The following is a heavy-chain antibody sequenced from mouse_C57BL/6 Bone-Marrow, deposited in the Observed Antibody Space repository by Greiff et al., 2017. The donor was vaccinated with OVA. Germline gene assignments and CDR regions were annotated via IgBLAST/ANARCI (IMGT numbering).Heavy chain of an antibody. Sequence: EVQLQHSVAELVRPVASVKFSCTASVFPFPNTFLPFVTPRPEQVLEWIGRIDPANGNTKYAPKFQGKATITADTSSNTAYLQLSSLTSEDTAIYYCARGGWYRRLWGQGTSVTVSS. CDR1: VFPFPNTF. CDR2: IDPANGNT. V-gene: IGHV14-3*01. J-gene: IGHJ4*01. CDR3: ARGGWYRRL. D-gene: IGHD1-2*01.